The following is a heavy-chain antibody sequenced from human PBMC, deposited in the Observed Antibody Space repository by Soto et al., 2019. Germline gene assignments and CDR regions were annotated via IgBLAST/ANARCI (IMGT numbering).Heavy chain of an antibody. V-gene: IGHV4-4*02. CDR1: GGSISSSNW. CDR3: ARSGASYCSSTSCPLIYYYYMDV. CDR2: IYYSGST. J-gene: IGHJ6*03. Sequence: PSETLSLTCAVSGGSISSSNWWSWVRQPPGKGLEWIGEIYYSGSTNYNPSLKSRVTMSVDTSKNQFSLKLSSVTAADTAVYYCARSGASYCSSTSCPLIYYYYMDVWGKGTTVTVSS. D-gene: IGHD2-2*01.